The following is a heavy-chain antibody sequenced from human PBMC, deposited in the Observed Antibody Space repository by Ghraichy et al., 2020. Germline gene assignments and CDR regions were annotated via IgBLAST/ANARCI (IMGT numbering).Heavy chain of an antibody. Sequence: GGSLRLSCAASGFTFSSYGMHWVRQAPGKGLEWVAVISYDGSNKYYADSVKGRFTISRDDSKNTLYLQMNSLRAEDTAVYYCAKEECSSTSCPYWYFDLWGRGTLVTVSS. CDR2: ISYDGSNK. D-gene: IGHD2-2*01. CDR3: AKEECSSTSCPYWYFDL. J-gene: IGHJ2*01. V-gene: IGHV3-30*18. CDR1: GFTFSSYG.